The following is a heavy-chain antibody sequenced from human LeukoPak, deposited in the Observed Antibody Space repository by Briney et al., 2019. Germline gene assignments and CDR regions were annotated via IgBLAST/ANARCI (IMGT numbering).Heavy chain of an antibody. CDR2: IYSSGNS. V-gene: IGHV4-61*02. CDR3: ARDMTGSGWNDAFDI. Sequence: SQTLSLTCTVSGASISSDSYYWSWIRQPAGKGLEWIGRIYSSGNSKYNPALMSRVTISLDTSKNQFSLNLSSVTAADTAVYYCARDMTGSGWNDAFDIWGQGTMVTVSS. J-gene: IGHJ3*02. D-gene: IGHD6-19*01. CDR1: GASISSDSYY.